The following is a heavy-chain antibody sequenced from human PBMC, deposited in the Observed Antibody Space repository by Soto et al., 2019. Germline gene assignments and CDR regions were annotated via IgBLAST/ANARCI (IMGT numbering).Heavy chain of an antibody. Sequence: QVQLVESGGGVVQPGRSLRLSCAASGFTFSSYGMHWFRQAPGKWLEWVAVISSDGSNKYYADSVKGRFTISRDNSQNTLYLQMNSLRPEDTAVYYCVGGYYFGDYWGQGTLVTVSS. CDR1: GFTFSSYG. CDR2: ISSDGSNK. CDR3: VGGYYFGDY. V-gene: IGHV3-30*03. J-gene: IGHJ4*02. D-gene: IGHD3-22*01.